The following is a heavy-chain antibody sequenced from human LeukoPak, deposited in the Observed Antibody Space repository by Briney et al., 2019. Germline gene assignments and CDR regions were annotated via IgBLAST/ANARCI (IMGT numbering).Heavy chain of an antibody. CDR1: GFTFSNAW. J-gene: IGHJ4*02. V-gene: IGHV3-15*01. Sequence: AGGSLLLSCAASGFTFSNAWMSWVRQAPGKGLEWVGGIKSKTDGGSTDYAAPVKGRFTISRDNSKNTLYLQMNSLKTEDTAVYYCTTAANYYDSSGYLDYWGQGTLVTVCS. CDR3: TTAANYYDSSGYLDY. CDR2: IKSKTDGGST. D-gene: IGHD3-22*01.